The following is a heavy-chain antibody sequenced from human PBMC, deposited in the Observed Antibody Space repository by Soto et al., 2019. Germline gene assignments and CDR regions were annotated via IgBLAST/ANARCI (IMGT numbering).Heavy chain of an antibody. D-gene: IGHD3-10*01. CDR1: GYTFSDYW. Sequence: GDSLKISCMASGYTFSDYWIGWVRQMPGKGLEWMGIIYPGDSDTRYSPSFQGQVTISADKSISTAYLQWSSLKAADTAVYFCARRHGLDIDAYYWGQGILVTVSS. J-gene: IGHJ4*02. V-gene: IGHV5-51*01. CDR2: IYPGDSDT. CDR3: ARRHGLDIDAYY.